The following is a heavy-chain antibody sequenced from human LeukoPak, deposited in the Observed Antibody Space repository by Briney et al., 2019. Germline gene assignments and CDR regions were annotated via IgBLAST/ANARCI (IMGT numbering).Heavy chain of an antibody. CDR2: IIPIFGTA. V-gene: IGHV1-69*13. D-gene: IGHD3-3*01. J-gene: IGHJ4*02. Sequence: ASVKVSCKASGGTFSSYAISWVRQAPGQGLEWMGGIIPIFGTANYAQKFQGRVTITADESTSTAYMELSSLRSEDTAVYYCAGDFWSGYGYDFDYWGQGTLVTVSS. CDR1: GGTFSSYA. CDR3: AGDFWSGYGYDFDY.